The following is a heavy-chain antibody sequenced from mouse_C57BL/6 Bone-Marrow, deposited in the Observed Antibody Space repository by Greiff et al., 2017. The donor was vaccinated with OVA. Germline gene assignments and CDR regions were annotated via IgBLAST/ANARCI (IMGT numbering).Heavy chain of an antibody. CDR1: GYTFTDYN. V-gene: IGHV1-18*01. J-gene: IGHJ1*03. Sequence: EVKLQESGPELVKPGASVKIPCKASGYTFTDYNMDWVKQSHGKSLEWIGDINPNNGGTIYNQKFKGKATLTVDKSSSTAYMELRSLTSEDTAVYYCAYGSSPYWYFDVWGTGTTVTVSS. CDR3: AYGSSPYWYFDV. CDR2: INPNNGGT. D-gene: IGHD1-1*01.